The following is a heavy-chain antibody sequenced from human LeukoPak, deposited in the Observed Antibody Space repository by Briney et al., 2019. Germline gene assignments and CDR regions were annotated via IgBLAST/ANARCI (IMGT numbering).Heavy chain of an antibody. V-gene: IGHV1-18*01. J-gene: IGHJ4*02. CDR1: GYTFTSYG. CDR3: ARGNGDYYYDSSGPLTHPIYDY. Sequence: ASVKVSCKASGYTFTSYGISWVRQAPGQGLEWTGWISAYNGNTNYAQKLQGRVTMTTDTSTSTAYMELRSLRSDDTAVYYCARGNGDYYYDSSGPLTHPIYDYWGQGTLVTVSS. D-gene: IGHD3-22*01. CDR2: ISAYNGNT.